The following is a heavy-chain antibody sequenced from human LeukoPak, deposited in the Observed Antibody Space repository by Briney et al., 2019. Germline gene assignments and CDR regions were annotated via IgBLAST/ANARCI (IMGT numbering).Heavy chain of an antibody. D-gene: IGHD3-22*01. J-gene: IGHJ4*02. CDR2: ISYDGSNK. V-gene: IGHV3-30*03. Sequence: PGGSLRLSCAASGFTFRTYGMHWVRQAPGKGLEWVAVISYDGSNKYYADSVKGRFTISRDNSKNTLYLQMNSLRAEDTAVYYCAREYYYYDSSGYISEKHFDYWGQGTLVTVSS. CDR1: GFTFRTYG. CDR3: AREYYYYDSSGYISEKHFDY.